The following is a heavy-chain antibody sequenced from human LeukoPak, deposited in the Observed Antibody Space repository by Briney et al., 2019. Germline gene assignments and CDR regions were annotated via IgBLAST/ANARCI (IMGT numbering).Heavy chain of an antibody. D-gene: IGHD3-9*01. CDR2: INPNSGGT. CDR3: ARRYFDWRYGMDV. CDR1: GYTFTGYY. V-gene: IGHV1-2*02. J-gene: IGHJ6*02. Sequence: ASVKVSCKASGYTFTGYYMHWVRQAPGQGLEWMGWINPNSGGTNYAQKFQGRVTMARDTSISTAYMELSRLRSDDTAVYYCARRYFDWRYGMDVWGQGTTVTVSS.